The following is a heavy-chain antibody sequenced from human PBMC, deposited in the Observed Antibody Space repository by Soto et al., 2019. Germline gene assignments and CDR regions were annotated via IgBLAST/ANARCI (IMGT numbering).Heavy chain of an antibody. CDR1: GGSVSSGSYY. CDR2: IYYSGST. Sequence: SETLSLTCTVSGGSVSSGSYYWSWIRQPPGKGLEWIGYIYYSGSTNYNPSLKSRVTISVDTSKNQFSLKLSSVTAADTAVYYCARERGYCSGGSCYVWFDYWGQGTLVTVSS. V-gene: IGHV4-61*01. D-gene: IGHD2-15*01. J-gene: IGHJ4*02. CDR3: ARERGYCSGGSCYVWFDY.